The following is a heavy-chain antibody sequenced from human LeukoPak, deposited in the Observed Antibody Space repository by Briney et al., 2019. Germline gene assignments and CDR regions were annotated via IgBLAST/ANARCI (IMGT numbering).Heavy chain of an antibody. V-gene: IGHV4-59*08. CDR3: ARLIILTGLDYFDY. CDR1: GGSISSYY. D-gene: IGHD3-9*01. Sequence: ASETLSLTCTVSGGSISSYYWSWIRQPPGKGLEWIGYIYYSGSTNYNPSLKSRVTISVDTSKNQFSLKLSSVTAADTAVYYCARLIILTGLDYFDYWGQGTLVTVSS. J-gene: IGHJ4*02. CDR2: IYYSGST.